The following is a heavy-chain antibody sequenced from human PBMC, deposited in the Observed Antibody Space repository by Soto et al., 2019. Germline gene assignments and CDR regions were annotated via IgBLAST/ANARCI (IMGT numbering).Heavy chain of an antibody. CDR1: GFTFSRFW. D-gene: IGHD1-26*01. CDR2: IKHDGSEK. Sequence: ESGGGLVQLGGSRRLSCAASGFTFSRFWMTWVRQAPGKGLEWVANIKHDGSEKYYVESVKGRFTISRDNARNSLFLEMKSLRSEDTAVYSCVRDRSGSYLEGFDYWGQGTLVTVSS. CDR3: VRDRSGSYLEGFDY. J-gene: IGHJ4*02. V-gene: IGHV3-7*01.